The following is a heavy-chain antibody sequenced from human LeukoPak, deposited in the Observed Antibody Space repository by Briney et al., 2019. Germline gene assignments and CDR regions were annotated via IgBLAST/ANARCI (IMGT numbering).Heavy chain of an antibody. J-gene: IGHJ4*02. Sequence: GGSLRLSCAASGFTFSDDWMSWVRQTPGEGLEWVANINKDGSKIYYVDSVKGRFTISRDNAKNSLFLQMDSLRAEDTAIYYCARDGSRFDYWGQGMQVTVSS. D-gene: IGHD2-15*01. CDR2: INKDGSKI. CDR3: ARDGSRFDY. V-gene: IGHV3-7*01. CDR1: GFTFSDDW.